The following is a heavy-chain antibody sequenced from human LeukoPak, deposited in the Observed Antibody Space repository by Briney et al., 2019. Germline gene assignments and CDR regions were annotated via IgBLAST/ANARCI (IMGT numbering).Heavy chain of an antibody. Sequence: GASVKVSCKASGYTFTGYYMHWVRQAPGQGLEWMGWINPNSGGTNYAQKFQGRVTMTRDTSISTAYMELSRLRSDDTAVYYCARGDSLRQYSSSSPVDYRGQGTLVTVSS. V-gene: IGHV1-2*02. CDR3: ARGDSLRQYSSSSPVDY. CDR2: INPNSGGT. D-gene: IGHD6-6*01. J-gene: IGHJ4*02. CDR1: GYTFTGYY.